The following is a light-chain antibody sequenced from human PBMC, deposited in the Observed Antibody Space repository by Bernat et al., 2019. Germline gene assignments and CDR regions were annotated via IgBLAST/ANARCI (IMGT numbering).Light chain of an antibody. V-gene: IGKV1-9*01. Sequence: DIQLTQSPPFLSASVGDRVTITCRASQVIGTYLAWYQQKPGKAPNLLIYGASTLQTGVPSRFSGSGSGTELTLTISSLQPEDSAAYYCQQLSSFPITFGQGTRLEIK. CDR2: GAS. J-gene: IGKJ5*01. CDR3: QQLSSFPIT. CDR1: QVIGTY.